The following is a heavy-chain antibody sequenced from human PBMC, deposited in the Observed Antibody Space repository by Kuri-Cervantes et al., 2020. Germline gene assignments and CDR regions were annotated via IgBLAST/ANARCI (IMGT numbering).Heavy chain of an antibody. Sequence: SETLSLTCAVSGGSISSSNWWSWVRQPPGKGLEWIGEIYHSGSTNYNPSLKSRVTISVDKSKNQFSLKLSSVTAADTAVYYCARVSTVVGRAAGIDYWGQGTLVTVSS. CDR2: IYHSGST. CDR1: GGSISSSNW. CDR3: ARVSTVVGRAAGIDY. J-gene: IGHJ4*02. V-gene: IGHV4-4*02. D-gene: IGHD2-15*01.